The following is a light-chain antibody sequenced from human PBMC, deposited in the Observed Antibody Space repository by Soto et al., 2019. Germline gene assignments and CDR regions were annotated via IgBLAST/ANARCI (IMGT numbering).Light chain of an antibody. CDR1: QTISSW. Sequence: DIQMTQSPSTLSGSVGDRVTITCRASQTISSWLAWYQQKPGKAPKLLIYKASTLKSGVPSRFSGSRSRTEFTLTISSLQPDDFAPYYCQPYNSYSEAFGQGTKV. J-gene: IGKJ1*01. CDR3: QPYNSYSEA. CDR2: KAS. V-gene: IGKV1-5*03.